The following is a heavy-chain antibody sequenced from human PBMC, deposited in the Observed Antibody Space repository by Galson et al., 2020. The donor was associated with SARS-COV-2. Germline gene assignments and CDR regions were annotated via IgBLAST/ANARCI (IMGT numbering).Heavy chain of an antibody. CDR2: IYYSGST. D-gene: IGHD2-15*01. CDR3: ASLREHRYCSGGSCYSG. J-gene: IGHJ4*02. V-gene: IGHV4-39*01. CDR1: GGSISSSSYY. Sequence: SETLSLTCTVSGGSISSSSYYWGWIRQPPGKGLEWIGSIYYSGSTYYNPSLKSRVTISVDTSKNQFSLKLSSVTAADTAVYYCASLREHRYCSGGSCYSGWGQGTLVTVSS.